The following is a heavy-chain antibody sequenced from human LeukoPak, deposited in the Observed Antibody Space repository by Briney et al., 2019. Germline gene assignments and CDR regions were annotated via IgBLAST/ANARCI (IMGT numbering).Heavy chain of an antibody. V-gene: IGHV3-11*06. CDR1: GFTFSDYY. CDR3: ARVPNNYTSGFHLTFDY. J-gene: IGHJ4*02. D-gene: IGHD6-19*01. CDR2: ISSTSTYT. Sequence: PGGSLRLSCAASGFTFSDYYMSWIRQAPGKGLEWVSYISSTSTYTNFADSVKGRFTISRDNAKNSLYLQMNSLRVEDTAVYYCARVPNNYTSGFHLTFDYWGQGILVTVSS.